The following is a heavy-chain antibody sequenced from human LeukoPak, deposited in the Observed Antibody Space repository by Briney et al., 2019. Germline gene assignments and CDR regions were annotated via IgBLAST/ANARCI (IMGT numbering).Heavy chain of an antibody. V-gene: IGHV4-30-4*08. CDR2: IYYSGST. D-gene: IGHD3-10*01. CDR1: GGSISSGDYY. CDR3: AREVKYGSGPFGFAY. Sequence: SQTLSLTCTVSGGSISSGDYYWSWIRQPPGQGLEWIGDIYYSGSTYHNPSLKSQVTVSVDTSKNQFSLNLSSVTAADTAVYYCAREVKYGSGPFGFAYWGQGTLVTVSS. J-gene: IGHJ4*02.